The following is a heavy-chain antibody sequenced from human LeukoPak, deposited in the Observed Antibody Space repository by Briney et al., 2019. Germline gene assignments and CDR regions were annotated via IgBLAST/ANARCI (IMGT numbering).Heavy chain of an antibody. Sequence: SETLSLTCAVYGGSFSGYYWSWIRQPPGKGLEWIGEINHSGSTNYNPSLKSRVTISVDTSKNLFSLKLSSVTAADTAVYYCARGRYGSGLFDYWGQGTLVTVSS. CDR1: GGSFSGYY. V-gene: IGHV4-34*01. D-gene: IGHD3-10*01. J-gene: IGHJ4*02. CDR3: ARGRYGSGLFDY. CDR2: INHSGST.